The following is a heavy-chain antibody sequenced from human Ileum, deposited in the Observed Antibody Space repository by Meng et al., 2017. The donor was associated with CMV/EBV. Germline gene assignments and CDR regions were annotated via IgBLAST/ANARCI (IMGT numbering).Heavy chain of an antibody. D-gene: IGHD3-16*01. J-gene: IGHJ4*02. CDR1: GGPMSDYY. Sequence: SETLSLTYTVSGGPMSDYYWTWIRQSPGKGLEWIGYVFYTGDYNYNPALEGRVSMSVDTSKKQFSLNLSAVTAADTAVYYCASHRYAANYYSDYWAQGTLVTVSS. V-gene: IGHV4-59*13. CDR3: ASHRYAANYYSDY. CDR2: VFYTGDY.